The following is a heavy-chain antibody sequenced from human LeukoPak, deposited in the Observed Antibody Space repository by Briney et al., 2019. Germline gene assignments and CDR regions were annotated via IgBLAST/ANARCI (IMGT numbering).Heavy chain of an antibody. CDR3: ARDPGNDSSGYSSDY. J-gene: IGHJ4*02. D-gene: IGHD3-22*01. CDR1: GFTFSSYG. CDR2: IWYDGSNK. Sequence: SGGSLRLSCAASGFTFSSYGMPWVRQAPGKGLEWVAVIWYDGSNKYYADSVKGRFTISRGNSKNTLYLQMNSLRAEDTAVYYGARDPGNDSSGYSSDYWGRGTLVTVSS. V-gene: IGHV3-33*01.